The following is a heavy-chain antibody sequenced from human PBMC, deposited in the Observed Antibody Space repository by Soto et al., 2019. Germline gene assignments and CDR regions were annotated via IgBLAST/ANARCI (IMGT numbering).Heavy chain of an antibody. D-gene: IGHD6-13*01. Sequence: PGGSLRLSCTASGLTFSNYGMTWVRQAPGKGLEWVSKIGGSDITTYYADSVKGRFTISRDNSGNTLNLQMNSLRAEDTAVYYCARSFPLAAAGCLWGQGTLVTVSS. CDR3: ARSFPLAAAGCL. V-gene: IGHV3-23*01. CDR1: GLTFSNYG. J-gene: IGHJ4*02. CDR2: IGGSDITT.